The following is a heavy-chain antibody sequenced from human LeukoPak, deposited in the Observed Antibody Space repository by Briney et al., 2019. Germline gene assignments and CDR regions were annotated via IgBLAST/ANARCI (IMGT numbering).Heavy chain of an antibody. CDR1: GFTFSSYG. V-gene: IGHV3-23*01. Sequence: PGGSLRLPCAASGFTFSSYGMSWVRQAPGKGLEWVSAITGSGGSTYYADSVKGRFAISRDNSKNTLYLQMSSLRAEDTAVYYCAKDRGGSGSYLYFFDYWGQGTLVAVSS. CDR3: AKDRGGSGSYLYFFDY. CDR2: ITGSGGST. J-gene: IGHJ4*02. D-gene: IGHD3-10*01.